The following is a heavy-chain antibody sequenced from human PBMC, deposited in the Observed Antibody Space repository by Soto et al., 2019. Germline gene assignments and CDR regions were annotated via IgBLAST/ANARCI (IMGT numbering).Heavy chain of an antibody. D-gene: IGHD4-17*01. J-gene: IGHJ6*02. CDR2: IDWDDDK. CDR3: ARSYGENGMDV. Sequence: SGPTLVNPTQTLTLTCTFSGFSLSTSGMRVSWIRQPPGKALEWLARIDWDDDKFYSTSLKTRLTISKDTYKNQVVLTVTNMDPVETATYYCARSYGENGMDVWGQGTTVTVSS. CDR1: GFSLSTSGMR. V-gene: IGHV2-70*04.